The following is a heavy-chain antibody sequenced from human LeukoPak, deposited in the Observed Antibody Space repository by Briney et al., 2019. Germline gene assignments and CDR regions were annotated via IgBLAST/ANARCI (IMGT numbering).Heavy chain of an antibody. J-gene: IGHJ4*02. Sequence: ATVNVSCKASGYTFTSDGISWVRQAPGQGLEWMGWISSYNGNTNYAKKLQGRVTMTTEKSTSTVYMELRRQRSEDTAVYYCARAKYYYDSSGYPYFDCWGEGTLVTVYS. V-gene: IGHV1-18*01. CDR3: ARAKYYYDSSGYPYFDC. CDR2: ISSYNGNT. CDR1: GYTFTSDG. D-gene: IGHD3-22*01.